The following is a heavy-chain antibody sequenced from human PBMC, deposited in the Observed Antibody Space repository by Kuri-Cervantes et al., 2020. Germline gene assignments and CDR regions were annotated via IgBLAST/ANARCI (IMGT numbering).Heavy chain of an antibody. CDR2: ISPYNGDT. J-gene: IGHJ4*02. D-gene: IGHD4/OR15-4a*01. V-gene: IGHV1-18*01. CDR1: GYTFSSYA. CDR3: ARGMVADF. Sequence: ASVKVSCKASGYTFSSYAIRWVRQAPGQGLEWMGWISPYNGDTRYAQKLQGRVTMTTDTSTGTAYTELRSLRSDDTAVYYCARGMVADFWGRGTLVTVSS.